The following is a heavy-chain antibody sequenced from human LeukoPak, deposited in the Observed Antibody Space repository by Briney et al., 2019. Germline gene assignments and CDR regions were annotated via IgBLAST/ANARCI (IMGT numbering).Heavy chain of an antibody. D-gene: IGHD5-18*01. Sequence: GGSLRLSCAASGFTLSSYGMHWVRQAPGKGLEWVAVIWYDGSNKYYADSVKGRFTISRDNSKNTLYLQMNSLRAKDTAVYYCARGGRGYSYALYYFDYWGQGTLVTVSS. CDR3: ARGGRGYSYALYYFDY. J-gene: IGHJ4*02. V-gene: IGHV3-33*01. CDR2: IWYDGSNK. CDR1: GFTLSSYG.